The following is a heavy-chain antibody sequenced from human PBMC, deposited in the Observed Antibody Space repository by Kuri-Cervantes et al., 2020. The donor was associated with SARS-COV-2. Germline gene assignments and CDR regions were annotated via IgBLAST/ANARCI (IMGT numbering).Heavy chain of an antibody. J-gene: IGHJ2*01. CDR2: FDPEDGET. D-gene: IGHD2-21*02. Sequence: ASVKVSCKVSGYTLTELSMHWVRQAPGKGLEWMGGFDPEDGETIYAQKFQGRVTITADKSTSTAYMELSSLRAEDTAVYYCARGSYCGGDCYSGWYFDLWGRGTLVTVSS. CDR1: GYTLTELS. V-gene: IGHV1-24*01. CDR3: ARGSYCGGDCYSGWYFDL.